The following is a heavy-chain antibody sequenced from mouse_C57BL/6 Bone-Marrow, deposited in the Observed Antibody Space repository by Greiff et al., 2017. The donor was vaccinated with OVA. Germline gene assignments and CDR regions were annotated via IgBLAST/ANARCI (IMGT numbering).Heavy chain of an antibody. D-gene: IGHD1-1*01. V-gene: IGHV1-69*01. CDR1: GYTFTSYW. J-gene: IGHJ4*01. CDR2: IDPSDSYT. Sequence: QVQLQQPGAELVMPGASVKLSCKASGYTFTSYWMHWVKQRPGQGLEWIGEIDPSDSYTNYNQKFKGKSTLTVDKSSSTAYMQLSSLTSEDSAVYYCAGLLPAMDYWGQGTSVTVSS. CDR3: AGLLPAMDY.